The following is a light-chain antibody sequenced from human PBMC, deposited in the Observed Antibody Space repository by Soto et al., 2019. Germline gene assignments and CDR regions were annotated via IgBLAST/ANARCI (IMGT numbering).Light chain of an antibody. CDR1: QSVSNK. J-gene: IGKJ1*01. CDR3: QQYNSWPRT. V-gene: IGKV3-15*01. Sequence: EIVLTQSPATLSVSPGERATLSCRASQSVSNKLAWYQQKPGQAPRLLIYGASTRATGIPARFSGSGSVTEFTLTISSLQSEDFAVYYCQQYNSWPRTFGQGTKV. CDR2: GAS.